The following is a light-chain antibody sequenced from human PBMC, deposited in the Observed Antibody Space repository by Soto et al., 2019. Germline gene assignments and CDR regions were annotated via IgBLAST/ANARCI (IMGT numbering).Light chain of an antibody. V-gene: IGKV2-28*01. CDR2: LGS. J-gene: IGKJ1*01. CDR1: QSLLHSNGYNY. Sequence: DSVMTQFPLSLSVTPGEPASISCRSSQSLLHSNGYNYLAWYVQKPGQSPQLLIYLGSNRASGVHDRFSGSGSGTDFTLKISRVEAEDVGVYYCMQALQIRVEFGQGTKVEIK. CDR3: MQALQIRVE.